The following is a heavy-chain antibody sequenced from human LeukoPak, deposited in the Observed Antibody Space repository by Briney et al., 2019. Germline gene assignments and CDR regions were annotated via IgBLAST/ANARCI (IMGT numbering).Heavy chain of an antibody. CDR2: IIPIFGTA. V-gene: IGHV1-69*01. J-gene: IGHJ6*04. D-gene: IGHD2-2*01. CDR3: ARDDIVVVPAAQRTYYYYGMDV. CDR1: GGTFSSYA. Sequence: SSVKVSCKASGGTFSSYAISWVRQAPGQGLEWTGGIIPIFGTANYAQKFQGGVTITADESTSTAYMELSSLRSEDTAVYYCARDDIVVVPAAQRTYYYYGMDVWGKGTTVTVSS.